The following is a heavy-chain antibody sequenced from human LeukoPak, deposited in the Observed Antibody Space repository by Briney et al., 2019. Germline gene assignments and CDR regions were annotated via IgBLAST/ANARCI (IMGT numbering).Heavy chain of an antibody. D-gene: IGHD1-26*01. CDR1: GFTFHNYI. CDR3: AKDGHGTSDY. J-gene: IGHJ4*02. CDR2: ISGGGDGT. Sequence: GGSLRLSCAASGFTFHNYIMNWVRRAPGKGLEWVSGISGGGDGTYYADSIKGRFTISRDNSKNTLFLQMNSLRAEDTAVYYCAKDGHGTSDYWGRGTLVTVSS. V-gene: IGHV3-23*01.